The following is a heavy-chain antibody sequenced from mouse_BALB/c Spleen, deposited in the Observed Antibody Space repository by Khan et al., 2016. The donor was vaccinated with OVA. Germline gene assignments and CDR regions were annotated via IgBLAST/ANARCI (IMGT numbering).Heavy chain of an antibody. CDR3: AGSFLVCYGMHY. Sequence: QVQLQQSGAELAKPGASVKMSCKASGYTFTSYWMHWVKQRPGQGLEWIGYINPSTGYTEYNQKFKDKATLTTDKSSSTAYMQLSSLTSEDSAVYSCAGSFLVCYGMHYRGQGNSVTVSS. D-gene: IGHD1-2*01. V-gene: IGHV1-7*01. J-gene: IGHJ4*01. CDR1: GYTFTSYW. CDR2: INPSTGYT.